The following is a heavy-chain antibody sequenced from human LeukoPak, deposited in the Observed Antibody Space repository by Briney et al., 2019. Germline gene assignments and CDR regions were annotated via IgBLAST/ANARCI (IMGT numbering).Heavy chain of an antibody. Sequence: SETLSLTCAVYGGSFSGYYWSWIRQPPGKGLEWIGEIYHSGSTNYNPSLKSRVTISVDKSKNQFSLKLSSVTAADTAVYYCARGGIAAAHDAFDIWGQGTMVTVSS. J-gene: IGHJ3*02. V-gene: IGHV4-34*01. CDR1: GGSFSGYY. D-gene: IGHD6-13*01. CDR3: ARGGIAAAHDAFDI. CDR2: IYHSGST.